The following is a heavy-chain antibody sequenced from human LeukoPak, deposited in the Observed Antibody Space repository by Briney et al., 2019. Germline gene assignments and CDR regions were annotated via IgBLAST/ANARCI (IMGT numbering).Heavy chain of an antibody. CDR3: ASSHSYGGFDY. CDR1: GFTFGKYW. Sequence: GGSLRLSCVASGFTFGKYWMHWVRQAPGKELVCISRINNDGSTVYADSVAGRFTISRDNARDTLYLQMNSLRDEDTAVYYCASSHSYGGFDYWGQGTLVTVSS. D-gene: IGHD5-18*01. CDR2: INNDGST. V-gene: IGHV3-74*01. J-gene: IGHJ4*02.